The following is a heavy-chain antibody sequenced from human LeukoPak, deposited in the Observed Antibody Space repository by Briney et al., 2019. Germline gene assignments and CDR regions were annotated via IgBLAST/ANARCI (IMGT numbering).Heavy chain of an antibody. CDR2: ISSSGSTI. Sequence: GGSLRLPCTASRFTFSSYEMNWVRQATGKGLEGGSYISSSGSTIYYADSVKGRFTISRDNAKNSLYLQMNSLRAEDTAVYYCARDNYDYVWGSYRHFDYWGQGTLVTVSS. CDR1: RFTFSSYE. D-gene: IGHD3-16*02. V-gene: IGHV3-48*03. J-gene: IGHJ4*02. CDR3: ARDNYDYVWGSYRHFDY.